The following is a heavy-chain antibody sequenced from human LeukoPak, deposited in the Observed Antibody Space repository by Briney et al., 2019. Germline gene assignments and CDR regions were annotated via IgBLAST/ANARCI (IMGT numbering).Heavy chain of an antibody. CDR3: ARGDSSGYSTTGFDY. CDR1: GGSISSGSYY. Sequence: SETLSLTCTVSGGSISSGSYYWSWIRQPAGKGLEWIGRIYTSGSTYYKPSLKSRVTISLDTSKNQFSLKLSYVTAADTAVYYCARGDSSGYSTTGFDYWGQGTLVTVSS. CDR2: IYTSGST. V-gene: IGHV4-61*02. J-gene: IGHJ4*02. D-gene: IGHD3-22*01.